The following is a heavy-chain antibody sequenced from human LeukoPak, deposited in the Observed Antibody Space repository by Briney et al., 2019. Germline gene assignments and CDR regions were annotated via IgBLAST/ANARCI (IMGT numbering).Heavy chain of an antibody. CDR2: INSDGSST. CDR1: GFTFSSYC. V-gene: IGHV3-74*01. Sequence: PGGSLRLSCAASGFTFSSYCMHWVRQAPGKGLVWVSRINSDGSSTSYAGSVKGRFTISRDNAKNTLYLQMNSLRAEDTAVYYCARVRTRYYGMDVWGQGTTVTVSS. J-gene: IGHJ6*02. D-gene: IGHD1-14*01. CDR3: ARVRTRYYGMDV.